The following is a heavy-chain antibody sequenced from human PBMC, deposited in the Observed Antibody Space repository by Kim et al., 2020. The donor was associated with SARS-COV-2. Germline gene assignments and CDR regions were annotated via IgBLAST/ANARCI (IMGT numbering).Heavy chain of an antibody. D-gene: IGHD3-16*01. CDR2: LYYSGST. CDR3: ARPCWGYYFYY. Sequence: SETLSLTCTVSGGSISSSSYYWGWIRQPPGKGLEWIGSLYYSGSTYYNPSLKSRVTISVDTSKNQFSLKLSSVTAADTAVYYCARPCWGYYFYYWGQGTLVTVSS. V-gene: IGHV4-39*01. J-gene: IGHJ4*02. CDR1: GGSISSSSYY.